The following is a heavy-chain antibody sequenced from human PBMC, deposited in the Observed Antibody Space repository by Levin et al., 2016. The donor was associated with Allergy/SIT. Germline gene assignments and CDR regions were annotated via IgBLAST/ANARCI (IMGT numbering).Heavy chain of an antibody. D-gene: IGHD5-18*01. CDR3: ARVAGLDVDTAMVLLGDWFDP. J-gene: IGHJ5*02. V-gene: IGHV3-21*01. CDR1: GFTFSSYS. Sequence: GESLKISCAASGFTFSSYSMNWVRQAPGKGLEWVSSISSSSSYIYYADSVKGRFTISRDNAKNSLYLQMNSLRAEDTAVYYCARVAGLDVDTAMVLLGDWFDPWGQGTLVTVSS. CDR2: ISSSSSYI.